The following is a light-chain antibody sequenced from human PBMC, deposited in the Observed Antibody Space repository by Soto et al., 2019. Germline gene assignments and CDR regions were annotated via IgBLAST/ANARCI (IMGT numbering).Light chain of an antibody. CDR2: GAS. CDR1: QSVDNSN. CDR3: QQYGSSPRT. Sequence: EIVLTQSPGTLSLSXXXXXXXXXXASQSVDNSNLAWYQQKLGRAPRLLISGASTRATGIPDRFSGSGSETDFTLTIARLEPEDFAVYYCQQYGSSPRTFGQGTRWRL. V-gene: IGKV3-20*01. J-gene: IGKJ5*01.